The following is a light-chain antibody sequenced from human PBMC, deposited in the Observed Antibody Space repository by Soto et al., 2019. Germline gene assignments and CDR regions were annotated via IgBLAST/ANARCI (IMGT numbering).Light chain of an antibody. V-gene: IGLV2-8*01. J-gene: IGLJ2*01. CDR1: SSDVADYKF. CDR3: YSYFGSNNFI. CDR2: EVN. Sequence: QSVLTQPPSASGSPGQAVTISCTGPSSDVADYKFVSWYQQRPDKAPKLLIYEVNKRPSGVPDRFSGSKSGNTASLTVSGLQAEDEADYYCYSYFGSNNFIFGGGTKVTVL.